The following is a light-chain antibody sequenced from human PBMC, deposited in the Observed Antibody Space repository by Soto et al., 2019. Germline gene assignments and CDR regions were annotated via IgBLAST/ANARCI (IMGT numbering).Light chain of an antibody. CDR2: DVY. CDR3: TSYTSSTPFYV. V-gene: IGLV2-14*03. CDR1: RNDVHGSAY. J-gene: IGLJ1*01. Sequence: QPSPGSGAPGQVVGISFPGGRNDVHGSAYISWYQQHPGQAPQLIIYDVYNRPSGVSHRFSGSKSGDTASLTISGLQAEDEADYYCTSYTSSTPFYVFGTGTKVTVL.